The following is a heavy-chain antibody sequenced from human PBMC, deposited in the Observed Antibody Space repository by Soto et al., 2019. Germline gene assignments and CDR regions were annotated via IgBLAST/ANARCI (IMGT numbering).Heavy chain of an antibody. J-gene: IGHJ4*01. V-gene: IGHV3-11*06. CDR1: GFTFNDHY. CDR2: ISNTNAYT. Sequence: PVGSLRLSCEASGFTFNDHYMSWIRQAPGKGLEWISYISNTNAYTIYADSVKGRFTISRDNAKNSLYLQMTSLRVEDTAVYYCVRSMRHGSNRPDYWGHGTLVTVSS. CDR3: VRSMRHGSNRPDY. D-gene: IGHD2-15*01.